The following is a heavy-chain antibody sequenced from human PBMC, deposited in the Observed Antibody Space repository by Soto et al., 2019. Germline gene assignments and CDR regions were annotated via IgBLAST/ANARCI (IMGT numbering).Heavy chain of an antibody. D-gene: IGHD5-12*01. CDR1: GYTFFTYD. J-gene: IGHJ5*02. V-gene: IGHV1-18*01. CDR3: ASRHGPTTSENRFDP. CDR2: ISTYSGDT. Sequence: QVHLVQSGVEVKTPGASVKVSCQASGYTFFTYDISWVRQAPGQGLEWMGWISTYSGDTKYAQKFQARVTMTTDTSTPTAYLELRTLRSDATAVYYCASRHGPTTSENRFDPWGQGTLVTVSS.